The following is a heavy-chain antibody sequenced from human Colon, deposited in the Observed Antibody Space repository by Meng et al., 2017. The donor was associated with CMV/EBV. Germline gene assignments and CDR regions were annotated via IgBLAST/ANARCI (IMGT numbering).Heavy chain of an antibody. Sequence: GESLKISCAASGFTFSSYSMNWVRQAPGKGLEWVSSISSSSSYIYYADSVKGRFTISRDNAKNSLYLQMNSLRAEDTAVYYCARDQRGWGGFDYYYGMDVWGQGTTVTVSS. CDR3: ARDQRGWGGFDYYYGMDV. CDR2: ISSSSSYI. V-gene: IGHV3-21*01. D-gene: IGHD3-10*01. CDR1: GFTFSSYS. J-gene: IGHJ6*02.